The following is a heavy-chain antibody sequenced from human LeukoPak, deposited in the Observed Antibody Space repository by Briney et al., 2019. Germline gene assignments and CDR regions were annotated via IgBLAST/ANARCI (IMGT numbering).Heavy chain of an antibody. CDR3: ARELTVRGDEY. CDR2: INPNSGGT. CDR1: GYTFSDYY. J-gene: IGHJ4*02. D-gene: IGHD4-17*01. V-gene: IGHV1-2*02. Sequence: ASVKVSCKASGYTFSDYYIHWVRQAPGQGLEWMGWINPNSGGTNFAQKFQGRVTMTRDTSISTAYMELSRLRSDDTAVYYCARELTVRGDEYWGQGTLVTVSS.